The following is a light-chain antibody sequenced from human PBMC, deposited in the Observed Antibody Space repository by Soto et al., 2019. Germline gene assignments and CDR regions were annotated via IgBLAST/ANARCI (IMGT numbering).Light chain of an antibody. V-gene: IGKV3-20*01. CDR1: QSVSSSY. Sequence: EIVLTQSPGTLSLSPGERATLSCRASQSVSSSYLAWYQQKPGQAPRLLIYGASSRATGITDRFSGSGSGTYLTLTISRLEPEDFAVYYCQQYGSSPRFTFGPGTKVDIK. CDR3: QQYGSSPRFT. CDR2: GAS. J-gene: IGKJ3*01.